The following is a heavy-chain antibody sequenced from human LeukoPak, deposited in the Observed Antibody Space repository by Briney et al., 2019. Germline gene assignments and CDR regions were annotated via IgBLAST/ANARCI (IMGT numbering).Heavy chain of an antibody. V-gene: IGHV4-4*02. D-gene: IGHD2-2*02. J-gene: IGHJ2*01. CDR1: GGSISSSNW. CDR2: IYHSGST. Sequence: SETLSLTCAVSGGSISSSNWWSWVRQPPGKGLEWIGEIYHSGSTNYNPSLKSRVTISVDKSKNQFSLKLSSVTAADTAVYYCAREVVVVPAAIPAYWYFDLWGRGTLVTVSS. CDR3: AREVVVVPAAIPAYWYFDL.